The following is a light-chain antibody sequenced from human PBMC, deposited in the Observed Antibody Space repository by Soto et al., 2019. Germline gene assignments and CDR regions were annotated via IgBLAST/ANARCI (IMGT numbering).Light chain of an antibody. Sequence: QSALTQPASVSGSPGQSITISCNGTSSDVGGYNYVSWYQQHPGKAHKLMIYEVSNRPSGVSNRFFGSKSGHTASLTISRLQTAEEDYYYCSSFTSINTWVFGGGKKLTDL. CDR3: SSFTSINTWV. J-gene: IGLJ3*02. V-gene: IGLV2-14*01. CDR2: EVS. CDR1: SSDVGGYNY.